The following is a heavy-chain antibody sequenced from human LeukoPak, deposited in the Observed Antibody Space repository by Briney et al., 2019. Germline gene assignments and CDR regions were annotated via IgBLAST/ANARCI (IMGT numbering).Heavy chain of an antibody. CDR2: ISGSGGST. V-gene: IGHV3-23*01. D-gene: IGHD3-10*01. CDR3: AKASGILWFGELPGFDY. J-gene: IGHJ4*02. Sequence: PGGSLRLSCAASGFTFSSYAMSWVRQAPGKGLEWVSAISGSGGSTYYADSVKGRFTISRDNSKNTLYLQMNSLRAEDTAVYYCAKASGILWFGELPGFDYWGQGTLVTVSS. CDR1: GFTFSSYA.